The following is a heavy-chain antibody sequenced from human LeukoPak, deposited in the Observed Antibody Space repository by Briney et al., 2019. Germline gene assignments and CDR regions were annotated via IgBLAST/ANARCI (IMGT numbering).Heavy chain of an antibody. Sequence: QPGRSLRLSCAASGFTFDDYAMHWVRQAPGKGLEWVSLISGDGGSTYYADSVKGRFTISRDNSKNSLYLQMNSLRTEDTALYYCAKDILCSGGSCYSFDYWGQGTLVTVSS. V-gene: IGHV3-43*02. CDR2: ISGDGGST. D-gene: IGHD2-15*01. CDR3: AKDILCSGGSCYSFDY. CDR1: GFTFDDYA. J-gene: IGHJ4*02.